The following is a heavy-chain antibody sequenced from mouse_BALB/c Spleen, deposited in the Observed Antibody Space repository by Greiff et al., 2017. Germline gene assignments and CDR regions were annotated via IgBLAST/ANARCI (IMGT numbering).Heavy chain of an antibody. V-gene: IGHV1S34*01. CDR1: GYSFTGYY. CDR2: ISCYNGAT. CDR3: ARGDYYGSSYYAMDY. Sequence: LVKTGASVKISCKASGYSFTGYYMHWVKQSHGKSLEWIGYISCYNGATSYNQKFKGKATFTVDTSSSTAYMQFNSLTSEDSAVYYCARGDYYGSSYYAMDYWGQGTSVTVSS. D-gene: IGHD1-1*01. J-gene: IGHJ4*01.